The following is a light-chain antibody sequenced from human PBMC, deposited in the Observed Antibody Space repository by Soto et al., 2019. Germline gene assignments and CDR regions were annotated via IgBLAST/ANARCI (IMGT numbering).Light chain of an antibody. Sequence: DIQMTQSPSTLSGSVVDRVTITFLASQGIRNDLGWFQQKPGKAPKLLIYAASSLQSGVPSRFSGSGSGTHFTLTISSLQPEDFATYYCQQTYSTVFTFGPGTKVDI. CDR3: QQTYSTVFT. J-gene: IGKJ3*01. V-gene: IGKV1-39*01. CDR2: AAS. CDR1: QGIRND.